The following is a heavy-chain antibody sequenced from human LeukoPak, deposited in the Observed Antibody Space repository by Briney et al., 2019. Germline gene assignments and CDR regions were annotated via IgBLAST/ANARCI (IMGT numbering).Heavy chain of an antibody. J-gene: IGHJ6*02. CDR2: IYYSGST. CDR1: GGSISSYY. Sequence: SETLSLTRTVSGGSISSYYWSWIRQPPGKGLEWIGYIYYSGSTNYNPSLKSRVTISVDTSKNQFSLKLSSVTAADTAVYYCARASGGELLNGMDVWGQGTTVTVSS. V-gene: IGHV4-59*01. D-gene: IGHD1-26*01. CDR3: ARASGGELLNGMDV.